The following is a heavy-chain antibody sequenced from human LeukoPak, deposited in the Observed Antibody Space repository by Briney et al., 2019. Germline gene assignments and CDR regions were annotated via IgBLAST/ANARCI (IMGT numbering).Heavy chain of an antibody. J-gene: IGHJ4*02. CDR1: GFTFSSYE. V-gene: IGHV3-21*01. Sequence: AGGSLRLSCAASGFTFSSYEMNWVRQAPGKGLEWVSSISSSSSYIYYADSVKGRFTISRDNAKNSLYLQMNSLRAEDTAVYYCARDFPTVVSPYYFDYWGQGTLVTVSS. CDR3: ARDFPTVVSPYYFDY. CDR2: ISSSSSYI. D-gene: IGHD4-23*01.